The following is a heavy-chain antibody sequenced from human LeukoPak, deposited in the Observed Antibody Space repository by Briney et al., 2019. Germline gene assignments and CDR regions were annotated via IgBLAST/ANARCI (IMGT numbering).Heavy chain of an antibody. D-gene: IGHD1-26*01. J-gene: IGHJ4*02. Sequence: PSETLSLTCAVYGGSFSGYYWSWIRQPPGKGLEWIGEINHSGSTNYNPSLKSRVTISVDTSKNQFSLKLSSVTAADTAVYYCALKVGATGTYGYWGQGTLVTVSS. CDR3: ALKVGATGTYGY. CDR2: INHSGST. V-gene: IGHV4-34*01. CDR1: GGSFSGYY.